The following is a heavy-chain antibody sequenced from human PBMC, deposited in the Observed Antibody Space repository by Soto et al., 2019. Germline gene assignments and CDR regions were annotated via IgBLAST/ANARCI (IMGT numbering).Heavy chain of an antibody. D-gene: IGHD3-10*01. Sequence: DVQRLAGGGGLVQWGGSLRLSCVTSGLTFSTYGMTWVRQAPGKGLEWVSYGGSGGSRYYAESVKGRFTISRDNSKNTLSLEMNSLRAEDTATYYCVKFRGRAYPYYYMDVWGKGTTVTVSS. J-gene: IGHJ6*03. CDR1: GLTFSTYG. CDR3: VKFRGRAYPYYYMDV. CDR2: GGSGGSR. V-gene: IGHV3-23*01.